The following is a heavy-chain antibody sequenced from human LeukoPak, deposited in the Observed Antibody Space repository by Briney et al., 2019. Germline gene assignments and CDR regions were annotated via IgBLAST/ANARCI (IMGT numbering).Heavy chain of an antibody. D-gene: IGHD5-12*01. CDR2: IYYSGST. J-gene: IGHJ3*02. CDR3: ARDVNIVATGGVTTGNAFDI. CDR1: GGSISSSGYY. V-gene: IGHV4-39*07. Sequence: PSETLSLTCTVSGGSISSSGYYWGWIRQPPGKGLEWIGRIYYSGSTYYNPSLKSRVTISVDTSKNQFSLKLSSVTAADTAVYYCARDVNIVATGGVTTGNAFDIWGQGTMVTVSS.